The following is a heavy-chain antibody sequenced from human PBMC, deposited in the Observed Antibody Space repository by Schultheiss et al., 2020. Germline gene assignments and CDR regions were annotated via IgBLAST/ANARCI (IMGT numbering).Heavy chain of an antibody. Sequence: ETLSLTCSVSGGSVSIGNYYWNWIRQPPGKGLEWIGNIYHSGSTYYHPSLKSRVTISVDTSKNQFSLKLSSVTAADTAVYYCARDRRDSRSPHDAFDIWGQGKRGTVSS. CDR3: ARDRRDSRSPHDAFDI. CDR2: IYHSGST. D-gene: IGHD6-13*01. CDR1: GGSVSIGNYY. V-gene: IGHV4-61*01. J-gene: IGHJ3*02.